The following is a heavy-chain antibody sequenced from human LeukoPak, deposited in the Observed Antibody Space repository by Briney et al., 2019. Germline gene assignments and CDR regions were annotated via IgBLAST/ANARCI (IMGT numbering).Heavy chain of an antibody. CDR2: LRQDGGDK. CDR3: ARETRGTVGSY. Sequence: GGSLRLSCTTSISTLSTHWMSWFRQTPGKGLEWVASLRQDGGDKYYVDSVKGRFTISRDYAANSLSLQMYSLRAEDTAVYYCARETRGTVGSYWGQGTLVTVSS. V-gene: IGHV3-7*05. J-gene: IGHJ4*02. CDR1: ISTLSTHW. D-gene: IGHD1-26*01.